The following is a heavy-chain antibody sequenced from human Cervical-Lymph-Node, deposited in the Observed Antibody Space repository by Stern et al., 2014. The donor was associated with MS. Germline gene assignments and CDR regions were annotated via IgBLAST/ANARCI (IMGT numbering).Heavy chain of an antibody. CDR3: AKDLGGSYYHYYYGMDV. D-gene: IGHD1-26*01. J-gene: IGHJ6*02. Sequence: MQLVESGGGVVQPGRSLRLSCAASGFTFSSYGMHWVRQAPGKGLEWVAVISYDGSNQYYADSGKGRFTISRDNSKNTLYLQMNSLRAEDTAVYYCAKDLGGSYYHYYYGMDVWGQGTTVTVSS. V-gene: IGHV3-30*18. CDR2: ISYDGSNQ. CDR1: GFTFSSYG.